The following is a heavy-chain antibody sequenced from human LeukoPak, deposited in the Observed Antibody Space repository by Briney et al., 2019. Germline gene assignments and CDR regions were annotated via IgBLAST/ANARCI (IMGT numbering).Heavy chain of an antibody. Sequence: GGSLRLSCAASGFTFSGSAMHWVRQASGKGLEWVGRIRSTANGYATAYAASVKGRFTISRDDSKNTAYLQMDSLKTEDTAVYYCAKVSPGIVGASDWFDPWGQGTLVTVSS. CDR2: IRSTANGYAT. D-gene: IGHD1-26*01. CDR3: AKVSPGIVGASDWFDP. CDR1: GFTFSGSA. J-gene: IGHJ5*02. V-gene: IGHV3-73*01.